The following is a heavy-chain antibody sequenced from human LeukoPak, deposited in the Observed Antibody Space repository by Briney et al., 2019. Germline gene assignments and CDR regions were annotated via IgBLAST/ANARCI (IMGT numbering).Heavy chain of an antibody. CDR2: INPNSGGT. CDR3: ARDLASFHYFDY. V-gene: IGHV1-2*02. CDR1: GYTFTGYY. Sequence: ASVKVPCKASGYTFTGYYMHWVRQAPGQGLEWMGWINPNSGGTNYAQKFQGRVTMTRDTSISTAYMELSRLRSDDTAVYYCARDLASFHYFDYWGQGTLVTVSS. J-gene: IGHJ4*02. D-gene: IGHD2-2*01.